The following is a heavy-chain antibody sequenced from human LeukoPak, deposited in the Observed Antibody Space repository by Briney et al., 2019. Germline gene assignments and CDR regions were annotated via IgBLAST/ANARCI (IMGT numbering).Heavy chain of an antibody. J-gene: IGHJ6*02. CDR2: TYYRSKWYN. Sequence: SQTLSLTCAISGDSVSSNSAAWNWIRQSPSRGLEWLVRTYYRSKWYNASAVSVKSRIPINPDTSKNQFSLQLNSVTPEDTAVYYCARDADYGDYGLVYYGMDVWGQGTTVTVSS. CDR1: GDSVSSNSAA. V-gene: IGHV6-1*01. CDR3: ARDADYGDYGLVYYGMDV. D-gene: IGHD4-17*01.